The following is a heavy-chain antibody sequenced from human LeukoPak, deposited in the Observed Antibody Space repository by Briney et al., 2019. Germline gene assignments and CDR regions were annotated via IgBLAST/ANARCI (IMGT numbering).Heavy chain of an antibody. CDR3: ARGVGYYDILAGP. J-gene: IGHJ4*02. CDR1: GGSISSYY. V-gene: IGHV4-59*01. D-gene: IGHD3-9*01. CDR2: IYYSGST. Sequence: NPSETLSLTCTVSGGSISSYYWSWIRQPPGKGLEWIGYIYYSGSTNYNPSLKSRVTISVDTSKNQFSLKLSSGTAADTAVYYCARGVGYYDILAGPWGQGTLVTVSS.